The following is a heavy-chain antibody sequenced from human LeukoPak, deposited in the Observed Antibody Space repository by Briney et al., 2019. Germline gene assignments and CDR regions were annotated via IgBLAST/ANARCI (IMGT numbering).Heavy chain of an antibody. CDR3: ARTLEGYNSGWYRPYYYYYMDV. V-gene: IGHV4-59*01. CDR1: GGSISSYY. CDR2: IYYSGST. Sequence: NPSETLSLTCTVSGGSISSYYWSWIRQPPGKGLEWIGYIYYSGSTNYNPSLKSRVTISVDTSKNQFSLKLSSVTAADTAVYYCARTLEGYNSGWYRPYYYYYMDVWGKGTTVTISS. J-gene: IGHJ6*03. D-gene: IGHD6-19*01.